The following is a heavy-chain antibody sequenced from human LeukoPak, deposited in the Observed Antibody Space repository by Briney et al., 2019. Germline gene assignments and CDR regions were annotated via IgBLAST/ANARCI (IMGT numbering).Heavy chain of an antibody. V-gene: IGHV3-11*03. CDR1: GFTFSDYY. J-gene: IGHJ4*02. CDR2: ISSGSRYT. Sequence: GGSLRLSCVASGFTFSDYYMSWIRQAPGKGLEWVSYISSGSRYTNYADSVKGRFILSRDDAKNSLHLQMNSLRADDTAVYYCARFIHAGYYESGGCYPDFWGQGTLVTVSS. CDR3: ARFIHAGYYESGGCYPDF. D-gene: IGHD3-22*01.